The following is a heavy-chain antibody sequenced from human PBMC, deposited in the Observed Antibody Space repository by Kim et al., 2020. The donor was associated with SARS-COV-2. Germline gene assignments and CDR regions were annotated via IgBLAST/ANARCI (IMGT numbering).Heavy chain of an antibody. D-gene: IGHD2-2*01. J-gene: IGHJ4*02. CDR2: IKSKTDGGTA. Sequence: GGSLRLSCAVSGIPFSNAWMNWVRQTPGKGLEWIGRIKSKTDGGTADYAAPVKGRFTISIDDSKNTLYLLMNSLKTEDSGVYYCTTVSMRWGQGTLVTVSS. V-gene: IGHV3-15*01. CDR1: GIPFSNAW. CDR3: TTVSMR.